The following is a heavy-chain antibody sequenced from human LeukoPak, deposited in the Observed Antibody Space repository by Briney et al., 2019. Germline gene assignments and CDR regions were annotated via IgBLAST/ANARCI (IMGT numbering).Heavy chain of an antibody. CDR1: GFTFSSYS. CDR3: ARDQGQQLPYYYYYYGMDV. J-gene: IGHJ6*02. D-gene: IGHD6-13*01. Sequence: KPGGSLRLSCAASGFTFSSYSMNWVRQAPGKGLEWVSSISSSSSYIYYADSVKGRFTISRDNAKNSLYLQMNSLRAEDTAVYYCARDQGQQLPYYYYYYGMDVWGQGTTVTVSS. CDR2: ISSSSSYI. V-gene: IGHV3-21*01.